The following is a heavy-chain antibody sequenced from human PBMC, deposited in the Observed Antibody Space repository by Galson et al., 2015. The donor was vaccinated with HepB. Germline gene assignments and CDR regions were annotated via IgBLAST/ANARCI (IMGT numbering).Heavy chain of an antibody. CDR1: GYTFTSYA. CDR3: ARVYGGYDLPLYAFDI. D-gene: IGHD5-12*01. CDR2: INAGNGNT. Sequence: SVKVSCKASGYTFTSYAMHWVRQAPGQRLEWMGWINAGNGNTKYSQKFQGRVTITRDTSASTAYMELSSLRSEDTAVYYCARVYGGYDLPLYAFDIWGQGTMVTVSS. V-gene: IGHV1-3*01. J-gene: IGHJ3*02.